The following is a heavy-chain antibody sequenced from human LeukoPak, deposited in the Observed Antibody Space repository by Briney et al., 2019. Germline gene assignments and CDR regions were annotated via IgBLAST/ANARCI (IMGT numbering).Heavy chain of an antibody. Sequence: SETLSLTCTVSGGSISRYYWSWIRQPPGKGLEWIGHIYYSGSTNYNPSIKSRVTISVGPFKNQCYLKLSSVTAADTAVYYCARHVGNSGSGSYLTYFDYWGQGTLVTVSS. CDR3: ARHVGNSGSGSYLTYFDY. CDR2: IYYSGST. D-gene: IGHD3-10*01. V-gene: IGHV4-59*08. CDR1: GGSISRYY. J-gene: IGHJ4*02.